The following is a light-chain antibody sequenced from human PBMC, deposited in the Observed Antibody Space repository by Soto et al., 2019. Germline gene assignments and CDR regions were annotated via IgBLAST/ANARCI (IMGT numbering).Light chain of an antibody. CDR1: QSVLSSSNNKNY. V-gene: IGKV4-1*01. J-gene: IGKJ3*01. Sequence: DIVMTQSPDSLVVSLGERATINCKSSQSVLSSSNNKNYLAWYQQKPGQSPSLLIYWASTRESGVPERFSGSGSGTDFTLTISSLQAEDVAIYYCQQYYNAPLTFGPGTKVDIK. CDR2: WAS. CDR3: QQYYNAPLT.